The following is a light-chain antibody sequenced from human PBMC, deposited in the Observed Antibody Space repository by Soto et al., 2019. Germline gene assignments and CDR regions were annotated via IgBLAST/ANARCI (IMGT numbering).Light chain of an antibody. J-gene: IGLJ2*01. V-gene: IGLV1-40*01. CDR3: QSYDSSLSAAV. Sequence: QSVLTQPPSVSGAPGQKVIISCTGSSSNIGAGYDVHWYQQHPGTAPKLLIYSNNNRPSGVPDRLSGSKSGTSASLAITGLQVADEADDYCQSYDSSLSAAVFGGGTKLTVL. CDR2: SNN. CDR1: SSNIGAGYD.